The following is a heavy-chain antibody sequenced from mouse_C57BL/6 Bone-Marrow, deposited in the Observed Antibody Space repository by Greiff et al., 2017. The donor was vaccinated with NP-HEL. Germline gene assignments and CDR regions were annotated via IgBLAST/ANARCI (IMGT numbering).Heavy chain of an antibody. CDR3: ARDAPHLGQGAMDY. CDR1: GFTFSDFY. V-gene: IGHV7-1*01. CDR2: SRNKANDYTT. Sequence: EVKLMESGGGLVQSGRSLRLSCATSGFTFSDFYMEWVRQAPGKGLEWIAASRNKANDYTTEYSASVKGRFIVSRDTSQSFLYLQMNALRAEDTAIYYCARDAPHLGQGAMDYWGQGTSVTVSS. D-gene: IGHD3-3*01. J-gene: IGHJ4*01.